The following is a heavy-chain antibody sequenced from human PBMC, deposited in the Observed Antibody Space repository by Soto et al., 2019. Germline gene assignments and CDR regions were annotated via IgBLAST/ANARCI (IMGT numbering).Heavy chain of an antibody. CDR1: GCSISSGGYS. CDR3: ARGIVVVPAAIYWFDH. V-gene: IGHV4-30-2*01. J-gene: IGHJ5*02. D-gene: IGHD2-2*01. CDR2: IYHSGST. Sequence: TLSLTCAVSGCSISSGGYSWSWIRQPRGKGLEWIGYIYHSGSTYYNPSLKSRVTISVDRSRNQFSLKLSSVTAADTAVYYCARGIVVVPAAIYWFDHSGQGTLVTVSS.